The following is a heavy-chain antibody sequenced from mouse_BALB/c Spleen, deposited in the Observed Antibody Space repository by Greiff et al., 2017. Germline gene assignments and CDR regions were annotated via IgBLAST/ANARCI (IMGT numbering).Heavy chain of an antibody. Sequence: QVQLKQPGAELVKPGASVKLSCKASGYTFTSYWMHWVKQRPGQGLEWIGEINPSNGRTNYNEKFKSKATLTVDKSSSTAYMQLSSLTSEDSAVYYCARGGITTVVDWYFDVWGAGTTVTVSS. CDR2: INPSNGRT. CDR1: GYTFTSYW. V-gene: IGHV1S81*02. CDR3: ARGGITTVVDWYFDV. D-gene: IGHD1-1*01. J-gene: IGHJ1*01.